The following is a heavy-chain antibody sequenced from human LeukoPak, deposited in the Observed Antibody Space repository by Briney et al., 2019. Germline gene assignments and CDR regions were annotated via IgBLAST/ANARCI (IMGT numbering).Heavy chain of an antibody. Sequence: GGSLRLSCAASGFTVSSNYMSWVRQAPGKGLEWVSVIYSGGSTYYADSVKGRFTISRDNSKNTLYLQMNSLRVDDTAVYYCAPIGGWGTYPLDYWGQGPLVTVSS. J-gene: IGHJ4*02. V-gene: IGHV3-53*01. D-gene: IGHD3-16*01. CDR1: GFTVSSNY. CDR2: IYSGGST. CDR3: APIGGWGTYPLDY.